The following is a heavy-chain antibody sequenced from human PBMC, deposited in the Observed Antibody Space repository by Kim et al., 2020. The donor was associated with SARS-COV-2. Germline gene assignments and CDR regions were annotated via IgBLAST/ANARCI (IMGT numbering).Heavy chain of an antibody. Sequence: GGSLRLSCAASGFTFSSYGIHWVRQAPGKGLEWIIIISHDGRDKYYADSVKGRFTISRDNSKNTLYLQMNSLRAEDTAVYYCARDFTADHGDYGGGYDLWGQGTLVTVSS. CDR2: ISHDGRDK. CDR1: GFTFSSYG. CDR3: ARDFTADHGDYGGGYDL. V-gene: IGHV3-33*05. J-gene: IGHJ5*02. D-gene: IGHD4-17*01.